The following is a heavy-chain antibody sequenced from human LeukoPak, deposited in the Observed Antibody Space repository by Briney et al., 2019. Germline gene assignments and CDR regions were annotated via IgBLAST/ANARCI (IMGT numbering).Heavy chain of an antibody. CDR3: ATNKDRNGYNSAFDY. V-gene: IGHV1-2*02. D-gene: IGHD5-24*01. J-gene: IGHJ4*02. Sequence: ASVKVSCKASGYIFTGYYIHWVRQAPGQGLEWMGWINPNSGGTSSAQKFQGRVTMTRDTSISTAYMELSSLRSDGTAVYYCATNKDRNGYNSAFDYWGQGTLVTVSS. CDR1: GYIFTGYY. CDR2: INPNSGGT.